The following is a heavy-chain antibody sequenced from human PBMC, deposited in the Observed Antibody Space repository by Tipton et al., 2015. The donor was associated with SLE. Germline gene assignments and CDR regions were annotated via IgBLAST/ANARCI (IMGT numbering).Heavy chain of an antibody. Sequence: LRLSCTVSGGSISSHYWSWIRQPPGKGLEWIGYIYYSGSTNYNPSLKSRVTISVDTSKNQFSLKLSSVTAADTAVYYCARGFEGGWGQGTLVTVSS. D-gene: IGHD3-16*01. CDR2: IYYSGST. J-gene: IGHJ4*02. CDR1: GGSISSHY. V-gene: IGHV4-59*11. CDR3: ARGFEGG.